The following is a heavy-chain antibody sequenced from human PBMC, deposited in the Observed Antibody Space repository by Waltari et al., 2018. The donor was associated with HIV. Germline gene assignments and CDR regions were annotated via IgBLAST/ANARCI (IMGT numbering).Heavy chain of an antibody. V-gene: IGHV1-8*01. CDR3: ARGPLTTPRGYFDS. CDR2: MNPNSGNT. CDR1: GYTFTSYD. Sequence: QVQLVQSGAEVKKPGASVKVSCTDSGYTFTSYDINWGRQATGQGPEWMGWMNPNSGNTGYAQRFQGRVTMTRNTSISTAYMELSSLRSEDTAVYYCARGPLTTPRGYFDSWGQGTLVTVSS. D-gene: IGHD4-17*01. J-gene: IGHJ4*02.